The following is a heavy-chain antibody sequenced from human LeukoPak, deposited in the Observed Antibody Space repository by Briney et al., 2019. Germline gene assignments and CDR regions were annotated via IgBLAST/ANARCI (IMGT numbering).Heavy chain of an antibody. CDR2: ISPSSNYI. CDR1: VFTFNYFT. V-gene: IGHV3-21*01. D-gene: IGHD2-2*01. CDR3: GRAGPVTKDHFMDV. J-gene: IGHJ6*03. Sequence: NTGGSLRLSCAATVFTFNYFTINWVRQAPGKGLEWVSSISPSSNYIYYADSVKGRFTISRDNAKNSLFLQMNSLSAEDTAVYYCGRAGPVTKDHFMDVWGKGTTVTVSS.